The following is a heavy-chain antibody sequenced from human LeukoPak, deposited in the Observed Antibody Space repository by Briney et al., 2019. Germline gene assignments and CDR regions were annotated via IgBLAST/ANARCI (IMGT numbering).Heavy chain of an antibody. CDR2: INHSGST. J-gene: IGHJ5*02. D-gene: IGHD5-18*01. CDR1: NGSLSGNY. Sequence: SETLSLTCAVYNGSLSGNYWSWIRQPPGKGLEWIGEINHSGSTNYNPSLRSRVTISVDTSKNQCSLKLSSVAAADTAVYYCGRDAWGGGRGYSYGPNWFDPWGQGTLVTVSS. CDR3: GRDAWGGGRGYSYGPNWFDP. V-gene: IGHV4-34*01.